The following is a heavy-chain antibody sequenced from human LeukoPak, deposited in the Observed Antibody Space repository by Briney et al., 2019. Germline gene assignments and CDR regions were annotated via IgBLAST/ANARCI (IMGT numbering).Heavy chain of an antibody. CDR3: ARAGGPYYDYFDY. Sequence: SQTLSLTCAISGDSVSSNSGAWNWIRQSPSRGLEWLGRTYYRSKWYDTYAVSVKSRITINPDTSKNHFSLQLNSVTPEDTAVYYCARAGGPYYDYFDYWGQGTLVTVSS. J-gene: IGHJ4*02. V-gene: IGHV6-1*01. CDR2: TYYRSKWYD. CDR1: GDSVSSNSGA. D-gene: IGHD1-26*01.